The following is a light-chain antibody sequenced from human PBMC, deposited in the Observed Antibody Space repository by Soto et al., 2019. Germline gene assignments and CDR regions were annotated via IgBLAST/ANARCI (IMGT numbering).Light chain of an antibody. CDR2: SND. J-gene: IGLJ1*01. Sequence: QLVLTQPPSASEAPGQRVTISCSGGSSNIGSKTVTWYQHVSGTAPKLLMYSNDQRPSGVPDRFSGSKSGTSASLAISGLQAEDEGDYFCAAWDDSLKSFVFGTGTKVTVL. CDR3: AAWDDSLKSFV. CDR1: SSNIGSKT. V-gene: IGLV1-44*01.